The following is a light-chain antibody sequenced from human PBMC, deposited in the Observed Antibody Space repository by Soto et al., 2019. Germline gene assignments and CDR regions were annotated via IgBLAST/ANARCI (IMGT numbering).Light chain of an antibody. CDR3: QQSYSLPLT. CDR2: AAS. V-gene: IGKV1-39*01. CDR1: RDISRY. Sequence: DIQMTQSPSSMSASVGDRVTITCRASRDISRYLNWYQQKPGKAPKLLIYAASTLQSGVPSRFSGNESGTDFTLTISSLQPEDFGTYYCQQSYSLPLTFGPGTKVHIK. J-gene: IGKJ3*01.